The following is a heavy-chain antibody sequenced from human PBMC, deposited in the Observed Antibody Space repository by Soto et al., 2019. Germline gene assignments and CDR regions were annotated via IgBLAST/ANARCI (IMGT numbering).Heavy chain of an antibody. J-gene: IGHJ4*02. CDR2: IKQDGSEK. Sequence: GGSLRLSCAASGFTFSSYWMSWVRQAPGKGLEWVANIKQDGSEKYYVDSVKGRFTISRDNAKNSLYLQMNSLRAEDTAVYYCARDVHTIFGVVNTFGAPLDYWGQGTLVTVSS. D-gene: IGHD3-3*01. V-gene: IGHV3-7*01. CDR3: ARDVHTIFGVVNTFGAPLDY. CDR1: GFTFSSYW.